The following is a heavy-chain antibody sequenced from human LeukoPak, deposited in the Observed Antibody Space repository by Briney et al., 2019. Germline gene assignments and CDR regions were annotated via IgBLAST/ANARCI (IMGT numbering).Heavy chain of an antibody. V-gene: IGHV3-23*01. CDR3: AKGAYDYIEMGYFDY. J-gene: IGHJ4*02. Sequence: GGSLRLSCAVSGITLSNYGMSWVRQAPGKGLEWVAGISDSGGRTNYADSVKGRFTISRDISRNTLYLQMNSLRAEDTAVYYCAKGAYDYIEMGYFDYWGQGTLVTVSS. D-gene: IGHD5-12*01. CDR1: GITLSNYG. CDR2: ISDSGGRT.